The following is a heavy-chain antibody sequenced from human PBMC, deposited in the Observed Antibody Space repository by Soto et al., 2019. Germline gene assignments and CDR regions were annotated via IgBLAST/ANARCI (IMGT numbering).Heavy chain of an antibody. CDR2: ISSSSSYI. D-gene: IGHD5-12*01. V-gene: IGHV3-21*01. CDR3: ARDPSQYSGYDPNFDY. Sequence: GGSLRLSWTASGFTFSSYSMNWGRQAPGKGLEWVSSISSSSSYIYYADSVKGRFTISRDNAKNSLYLQMNSLRAEDTAVYYCARDPSQYSGYDPNFDYWGQGTLVTVSS. J-gene: IGHJ4*02. CDR1: GFTFSSYS.